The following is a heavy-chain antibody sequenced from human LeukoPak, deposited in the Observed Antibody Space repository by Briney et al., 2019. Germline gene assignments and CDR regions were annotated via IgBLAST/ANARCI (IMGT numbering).Heavy chain of an antibody. V-gene: IGHV1-69*05. CDR3: AVGIVPAAHLDH. J-gene: IGHJ4*02. Sequence: SVKVSCKTSGGTFTSDAISWVRQAPGQGLEWMGGIIHIFDSPNYAQKFQDRLTITTDESTTTAYMELSSLTSDDTAIYYCAVGIVPAAHLDHWGQGTLVTVSS. D-gene: IGHD2-2*01. CDR2: IIHIFDSP. CDR1: GGTFTSDA.